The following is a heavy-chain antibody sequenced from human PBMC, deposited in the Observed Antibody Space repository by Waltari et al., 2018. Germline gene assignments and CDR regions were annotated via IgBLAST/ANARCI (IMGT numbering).Heavy chain of an antibody. V-gene: IGHV3-21*01. CDR3: ARDKRTVTTYFDY. D-gene: IGHD4-4*01. Sequence: EVQLVESGGGLVKPGGSLRLSCAASGFTVSGYRWNWARQAPGKGLEWISSISSSSSYIYYADSVKGRFTISRDNAKNSLYLQMNSLRAEDTAVYYCARDKRTVTTYFDYWGQGTLVTVSS. J-gene: IGHJ4*02. CDR2: ISSSSSYI. CDR1: GFTVSGYR.